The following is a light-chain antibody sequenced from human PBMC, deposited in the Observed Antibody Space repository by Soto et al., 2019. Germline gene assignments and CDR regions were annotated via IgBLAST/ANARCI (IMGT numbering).Light chain of an antibody. CDR2: DVS. V-gene: IGLV2-14*01. CDR1: SSDVGGYNY. J-gene: IGLJ1*01. Sequence: QSVLTQPASVSGFPGQWITISCTRTSSDVGGYNYVSWYQQHPGKAPKLMIYDVSNRPSGVSNRFSGSKSGNTASLTISGLQAEDEADYYCSSYTSSSTAYVFGTGTKVTVL. CDR3: SSYTSSSTAYV.